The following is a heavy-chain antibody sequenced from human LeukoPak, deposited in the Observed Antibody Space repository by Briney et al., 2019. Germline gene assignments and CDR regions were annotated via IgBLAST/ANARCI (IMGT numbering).Heavy chain of an antibody. CDR3: ARRIPTFFFDY. CDR2: IYYSGST. J-gene: IGHJ4*02. CDR1: GGSFSGYY. Sequence: PSETLSLTCAVYGGSFSGYYWSWIRQPPGKGLDWIGSIYYSGSTYYNPSLKSRVTISVDTSKNHFSLKLTSVTAADTAVYYCARRIPTFFFDYWGQGTLVTVSS. D-gene: IGHD2-21*01. V-gene: IGHV4-34*01.